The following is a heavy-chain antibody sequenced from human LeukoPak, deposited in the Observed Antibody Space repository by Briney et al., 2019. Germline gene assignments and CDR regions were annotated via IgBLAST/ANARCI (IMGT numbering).Heavy chain of an antibody. Sequence: GRSLRLSCAASGFTFSSYGMHWVRQAPGKGLEWVAVISYDGSNKYYADSVKGRFTISRDNSKNTLYLQMNSLRAEDTAVYFCVKEQSSGSYRTADYWGQGTPVTVSS. CDR1: GFTFSSYG. CDR2: ISYDGSNK. V-gene: IGHV3-30*18. D-gene: IGHD3-10*01. CDR3: VKEQSSGSYRTADY. J-gene: IGHJ4*02.